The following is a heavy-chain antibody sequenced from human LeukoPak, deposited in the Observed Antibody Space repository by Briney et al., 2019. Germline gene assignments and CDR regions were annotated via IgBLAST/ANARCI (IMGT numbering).Heavy chain of an antibody. CDR3: ARGRGPENYYYYMDV. Sequence: ASVEVSCKASGYTFTSYDINWVRQATGQGLEWMGWMNPNSGNTGYAQKFQGRVTMTRNTSISTAYMELSSLRSEDTAVYYCARGRGPENYYYYMDVWGKGTTVTISS. D-gene: IGHD3-10*01. J-gene: IGHJ6*03. CDR1: GYTFTSYD. CDR2: MNPNSGNT. V-gene: IGHV1-8*01.